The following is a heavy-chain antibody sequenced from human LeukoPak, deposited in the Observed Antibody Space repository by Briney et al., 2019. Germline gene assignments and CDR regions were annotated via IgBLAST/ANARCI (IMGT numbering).Heavy chain of an antibody. V-gene: IGHV1-18*01. Sequence: ASVKVSCKASGYTFTSYGISWVRQAPGQGLEWMGWISAYNGNTNYAQKLQGRVTMTTDTSTSTAYMELRSLRSDDTAMYYCAREGYYYDSSGYYKEVHWFDPWGQGTLVTVSS. CDR3: AREGYYYDSSGYYKEVHWFDP. CDR2: ISAYNGNT. CDR1: GYTFTSYG. D-gene: IGHD3-22*01. J-gene: IGHJ5*02.